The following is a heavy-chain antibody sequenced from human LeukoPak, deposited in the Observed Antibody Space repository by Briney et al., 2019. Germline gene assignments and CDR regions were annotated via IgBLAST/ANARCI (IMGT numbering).Heavy chain of an antibody. CDR1: GFSFSSYW. Sequence: PGGSLRLSCAASGFSFSSYWMSWVRQAPGKGLEWVANIKQDGSEEYFVGSVRGRFTISRDTSKNTLYLQINSLSVEDTAVYYCIVFGDSNHWGQGTLVTVSS. J-gene: IGHJ5*02. V-gene: IGHV3-7*03. D-gene: IGHD4-17*01. CDR2: IKQDGSEE. CDR3: IVFGDSNH.